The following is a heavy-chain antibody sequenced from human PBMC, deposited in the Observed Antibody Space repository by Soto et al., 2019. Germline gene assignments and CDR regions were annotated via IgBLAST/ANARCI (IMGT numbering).Heavy chain of an antibody. CDR3: ARFPRGYSTNWFDP. D-gene: IGHD2-21*01. J-gene: IGHJ5*02. CDR2: IIPILGIA. Sequence: QVQLVQSGAEVKKPGSSVKVSCKASGGTFSSYTISWVRQAPGQGLEWMGRIIPILGIANYAQKFQGRVTITADNSTSTAYKELSSLRSEDTAVYYCARFPRGYSTNWFDPWGQGTLVTVST. V-gene: IGHV1-69*02. CDR1: GGTFSSYT.